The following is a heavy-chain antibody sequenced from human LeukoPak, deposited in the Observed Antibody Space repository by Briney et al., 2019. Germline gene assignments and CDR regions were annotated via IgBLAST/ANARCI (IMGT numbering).Heavy chain of an antibody. Sequence: GGSLRLSCAASGFTFSSYGMHWVRQAPGKGLEWVAFIRYDGSNKYYADSVKGRFTISRDNSKNTLYLQMNSLRAEDTAVYYCASTMHFDFWSGYGYWGQGTLVTVSS. V-gene: IGHV3-30*02. CDR3: ASTMHFDFWSGYGY. CDR2: IRYDGSNK. J-gene: IGHJ4*02. D-gene: IGHD3-3*01. CDR1: GFTFSSYG.